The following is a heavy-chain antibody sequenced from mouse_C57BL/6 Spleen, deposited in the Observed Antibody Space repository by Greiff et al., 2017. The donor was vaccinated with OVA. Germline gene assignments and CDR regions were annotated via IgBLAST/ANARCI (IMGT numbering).Heavy chain of an antibody. D-gene: IGHD2-4*01. Sequence: VQLQQPGAELVRPGSSVKLSCKASGYTFTSYWMHWVKQRPIQGLEWIGNIDPSDSETHYNQKFKDKATLTVDKSSSTAYMQLSSLTSEDSAVYYCAMITTKAMDYWGKGTSVTVSS. J-gene: IGHJ4*01. CDR2: IDPSDSET. CDR3: AMITTKAMDY. CDR1: GYTFTSYW. V-gene: IGHV1-52*01.